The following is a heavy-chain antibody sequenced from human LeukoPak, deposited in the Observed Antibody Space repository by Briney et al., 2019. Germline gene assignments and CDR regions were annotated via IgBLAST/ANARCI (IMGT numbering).Heavy chain of an antibody. CDR1: GFTFSSYA. Sequence: SAGSLRLSCAASGFTFSSYAMSWLRQPPGKGLEWVSAISGSGGSTYYPDSVKGRFTISRNNSKNPLHLQMNLRRADDPAQYYCGISRRRSCSSCGCPIDYWGRRTLVTVSS. CDR3: GISRRRSCSSCGCPIDY. V-gene: IGHV3-23*01. D-gene: IGHD2-2*01. J-gene: IGHJ4*02. CDR2: ISGSGGST.